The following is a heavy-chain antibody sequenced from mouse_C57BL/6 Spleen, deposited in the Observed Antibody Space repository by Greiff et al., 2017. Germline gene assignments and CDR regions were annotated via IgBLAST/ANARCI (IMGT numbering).Heavy chain of an antibody. CDR2: IYPSDSET. CDR3: ARGSGDYGGAWFAY. CDR1: GYTFTSYW. J-gene: IGHJ3*01. D-gene: IGHD1-1*01. V-gene: IGHV1-61*01. Sequence: QVQLQQPGAELVRPGSSVKLSCKASGYTFTSYWMDWVKQRPGQGLEWIGNIYPSDSETHYNQKFKDKATLTVDKSSSTAYLQLSSLTSEDSAVYDGARGSGDYGGAWFAYWGQGTLVTVSA.